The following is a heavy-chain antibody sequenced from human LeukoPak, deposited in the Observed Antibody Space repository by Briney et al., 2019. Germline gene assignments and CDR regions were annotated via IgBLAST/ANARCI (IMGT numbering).Heavy chain of an antibody. CDR3: AKVPLRYFDWLPFDY. CDR2: ISYDGSKK. J-gene: IGHJ4*02. D-gene: IGHD3-9*01. V-gene: IGHV3-30*18. CDR1: GFTFSSYG. Sequence: GRSLRLSCAASGFTFSSYGMHWVRQAPGKGLEWVAVISYDGSKKYYADSVKGRFTISGDNSKNTLYLQMNSLRAEDTAVYYCAKVPLRYFDWLPFDYWGQGTLVTVSS.